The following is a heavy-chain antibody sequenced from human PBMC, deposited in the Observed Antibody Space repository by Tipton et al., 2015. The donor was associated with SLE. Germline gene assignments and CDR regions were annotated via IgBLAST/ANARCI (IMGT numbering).Heavy chain of an antibody. CDR3: GTSITPLLGYGMDV. Sequence: QLVQSGAEVKRPGESLKISCKGSGYSFSNHWIGWVRQMPGKGLEWMGIIYPVDSNTRYSPSFQGQVTISADKSINTAYLQWSSLKASDTAMYYCGTSITPLLGYGMDVWGQGTTVTVSS. V-gene: IGHV5-51*03. J-gene: IGHJ6*02. D-gene: IGHD1-14*01. CDR1: GYSFSNHW. CDR2: IYPVDSNT.